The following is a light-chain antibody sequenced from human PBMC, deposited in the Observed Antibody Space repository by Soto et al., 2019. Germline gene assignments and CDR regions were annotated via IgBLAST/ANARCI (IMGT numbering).Light chain of an antibody. CDR3: QQYGSSPGT. V-gene: IGKV3-20*01. CDR2: GAS. Sequence: EIVLTQSPGTLSLSPGERATLSCXASQSVSSSYLAWYQQKPGQAPRLLIYGASSRATGIPDRFSGSGSGTDFTLTISRLEPEDFAVYYCQQYGSSPGTFGQGTKVDIK. CDR1: QSVSSSY. J-gene: IGKJ1*01.